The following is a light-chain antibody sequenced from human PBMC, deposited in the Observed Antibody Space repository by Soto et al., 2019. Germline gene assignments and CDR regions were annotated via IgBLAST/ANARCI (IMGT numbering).Light chain of an antibody. CDR3: CSYAGNSYF. CDR1: SSDVGGYNY. V-gene: IGLV2-11*01. J-gene: IGLJ1*01. Sequence: QSALTQPRSVSGSPGESVTISCTGTSSDVGGYNYVSWYHQHPGRAPKLIIYDVSKRPSGVPDRFSGSKSGNTASLTISGHHAEDEADYYSCSYAGNSYFFGTGTKVTVL. CDR2: DVS.